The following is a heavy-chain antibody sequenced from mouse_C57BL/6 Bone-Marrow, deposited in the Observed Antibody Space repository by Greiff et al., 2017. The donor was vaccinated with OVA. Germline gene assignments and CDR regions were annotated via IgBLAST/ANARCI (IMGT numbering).Heavy chain of an antibody. V-gene: IGHV5-12*01. D-gene: IGHD2-5*01. CDR1: GFTFSDYY. CDR3: ARPYSNYPAWFAY. Sequence: EVKVVESGGGLVQPGGSLKLSCAASGFTFSDYYMYWVRQTPEKRLEWVAYISNGGGSTYYPDTVKGRFTISRDNAKNTLYLQMSRLKSEDTAMYYCARPYSNYPAWFAYWGQGTLVTVSA. CDR2: ISNGGGST. J-gene: IGHJ3*01.